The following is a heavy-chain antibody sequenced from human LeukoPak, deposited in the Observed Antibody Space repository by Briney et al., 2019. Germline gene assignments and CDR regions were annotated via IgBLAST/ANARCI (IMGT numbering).Heavy chain of an antibody. D-gene: IGHD6-19*01. J-gene: IGHJ3*02. CDR2: ISGSGGST. Sequence: GGTLRLSCAASGFTFSSYGMSWVRQAPGKGLEWVSAISGSGGSTYYADSVKGRFTISRDNSKNTLYLQINSLRAEDTAVYYCAREINAGWRDAFDIWGQGTMVTVSS. CDR3: AREINAGWRDAFDI. CDR1: GFTFSSYG. V-gene: IGHV3-23*01.